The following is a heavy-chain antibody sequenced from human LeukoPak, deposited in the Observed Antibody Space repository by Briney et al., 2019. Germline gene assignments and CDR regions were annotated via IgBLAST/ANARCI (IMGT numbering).Heavy chain of an antibody. D-gene: IGHD6-6*01. Sequence: PGGSLRLSCAASGFTFSSYAMHWVRQAPGKGLEWVAVISYDGSNKYYADSVKGRFTISRDNSKNTLYLQMNSLRAEDTAVYYCAKDEAHTFDYWGQGTLVTVSS. CDR3: AKDEAHTFDY. CDR2: ISYDGSNK. CDR1: GFTFSSYA. V-gene: IGHV3-30-3*01. J-gene: IGHJ4*02.